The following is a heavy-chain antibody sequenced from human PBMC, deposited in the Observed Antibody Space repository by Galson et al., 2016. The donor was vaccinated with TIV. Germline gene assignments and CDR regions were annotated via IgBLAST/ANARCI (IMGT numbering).Heavy chain of an antibody. D-gene: IGHD5-18*01. Sequence: SETLSLTCAVSGYSISRGFYWPWIRQPPGKGLEWMGTIYHGGSTYFNPSLKSRVAISVDTSKNQFSLKLTSVTASDTAVYYCARGTGFSYGFWYWGQGALVTVSS. CDR1: GYSISRGFY. CDR3: ARGTGFSYGFWY. V-gene: IGHV4-38-2*01. J-gene: IGHJ4*02. CDR2: IYHGGST.